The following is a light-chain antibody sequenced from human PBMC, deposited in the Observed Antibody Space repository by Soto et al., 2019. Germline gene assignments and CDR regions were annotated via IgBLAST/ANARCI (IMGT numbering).Light chain of an antibody. CDR2: GAS. CDR3: QQYNNWPMWT. J-gene: IGKJ1*01. CDR1: QSITHN. Sequence: EIVMTQSPATLSVSPGERATLSSRASQSITHNLAWYRQSPGQAPRLLIYGASTRATGIPARVSGSGSGTEFTLTINSLQSEDFAVYYCQQYNNWPMWTFGQGTKVDI. V-gene: IGKV3-15*01.